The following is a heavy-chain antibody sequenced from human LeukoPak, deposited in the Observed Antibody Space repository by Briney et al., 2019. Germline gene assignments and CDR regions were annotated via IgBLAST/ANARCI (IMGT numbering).Heavy chain of an antibody. CDR1: GGSISSYY. Sequence: SQTLSLTCTVSGGSISSYYWSWIRQPPGKGLEWIGYIYYSGSTNYNPSLKSRVTISVDTSKNQFSLKLSSVTAADTAVYYCAREGYSKGNWFDPWGQGTLVTVSS. CDR2: IYYSGST. CDR3: AREGYSKGNWFDP. J-gene: IGHJ5*02. D-gene: IGHD4-11*01. V-gene: IGHV4-59*01.